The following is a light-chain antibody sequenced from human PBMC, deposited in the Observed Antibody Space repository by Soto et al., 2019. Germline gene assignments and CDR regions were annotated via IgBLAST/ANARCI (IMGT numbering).Light chain of an antibody. Sequence: DIQMTQSPSAMSASVGDRVTITCRASQDISNYLAWFQQKPGKVPERLIYAASSLPSGVPSRFAGNGSGTEFTLTISGLQPEDFATYYCLQHNSYPYTFGQGTKLEIK. CDR2: AAS. CDR1: QDISNY. J-gene: IGKJ2*01. CDR3: LQHNSYPYT. V-gene: IGKV1-17*03.